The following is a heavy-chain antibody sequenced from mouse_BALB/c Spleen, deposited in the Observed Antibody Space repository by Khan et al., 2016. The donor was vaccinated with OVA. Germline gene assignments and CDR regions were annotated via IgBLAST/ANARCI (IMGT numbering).Heavy chain of an antibody. CDR2: ISYSSST. J-gene: IGHJ2*01. D-gene: IGHD1-2*01. Sequence: EVQLVESGPGLVKPSQSLSLTCTVTGYSITSGYGWNWIRQFPGNQLEWMGYISYSSSTNYNPSLKSRISITRDTSKNQFFLQLNSVTTEDTTTYYCARTARIKYWGQGTTLTVSS. CDR3: ARTARIKY. V-gene: IGHV3-2*02. CDR1: GYSITSGYG.